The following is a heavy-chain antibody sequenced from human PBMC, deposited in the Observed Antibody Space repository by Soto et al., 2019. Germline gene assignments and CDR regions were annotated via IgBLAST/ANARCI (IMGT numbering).Heavy chain of an antibody. J-gene: IGHJ3*02. CDR2: INPSGGST. CDR3: ARSPRPNYYDSSGYAFDI. V-gene: IGHV1-46*01. CDR1: GYTFTSYY. D-gene: IGHD3-22*01. Sequence: ASVKVSCKASGYTFTSYYMHWVRQAPGQGLEWMGIINPSGGSTSYAQKFQGRVTMTRDTSTSTVYMELSSLRSEDTAVYYCARSPRPNYYDSSGYAFDIWGQGTMVTVSS.